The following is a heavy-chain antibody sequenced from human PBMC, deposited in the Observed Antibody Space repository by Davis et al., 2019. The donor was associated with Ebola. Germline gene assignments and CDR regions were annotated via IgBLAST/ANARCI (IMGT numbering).Heavy chain of an antibody. Sequence: PSETLSLTCAVYGGSFSGYYWSWIRQPPGKGLEWIGEINHSGSTNYNPSLKSRVTISVDTSKNQFSLKLSSVTAADTAVYYCARGTLPYTVPPPRRFDYWGQGTLVTVSS. CDR2: INHSGST. CDR1: GGSFSGYY. D-gene: IGHD4-17*01. J-gene: IGHJ4*02. CDR3: ARGTLPYTVPPPRRFDY. V-gene: IGHV4-34*01.